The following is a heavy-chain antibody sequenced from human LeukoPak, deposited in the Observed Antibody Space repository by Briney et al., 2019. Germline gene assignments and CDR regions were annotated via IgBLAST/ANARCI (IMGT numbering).Heavy chain of an antibody. CDR2: IFPIFGTA. J-gene: IGHJ6*03. V-gene: IGHV1-69*13. CDR3: AREVGGTGTTPEDPDYYYYMDV. Sequence: SVKVSCKASGGTFSSYAISWVRQAPGQGLEWVGGIFPIFGTANYAQKFQGRVTITADESTSTAYMELSSLRSEDTAVYYCAREVGGTGTTPEDPDYYYYMDVWGKGTTVTVS. CDR1: GGTFSSYA. D-gene: IGHD1-7*01.